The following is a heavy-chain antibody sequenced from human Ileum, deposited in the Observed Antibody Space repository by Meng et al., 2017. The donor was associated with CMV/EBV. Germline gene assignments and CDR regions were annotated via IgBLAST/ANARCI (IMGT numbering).Heavy chain of an antibody. J-gene: IGHJ4*02. CDR2: ISRSGGST. D-gene: IGHD1-26*01. Sequence: SGFAFSSYAMSWVRRTPGKGLEWVSGISRSGGSTNYADSVKGRFTFSRDNSKNTLYLQMNSLRVEDTAVYYCAKGDFSGSSYVFDYWGQGTLVTVSS. CDR1: GFAFSSYA. CDR3: AKGDFSGSSYVFDY. V-gene: IGHV3-23*01.